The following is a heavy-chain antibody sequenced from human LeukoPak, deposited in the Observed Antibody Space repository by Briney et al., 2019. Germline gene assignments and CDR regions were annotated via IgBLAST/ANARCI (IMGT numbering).Heavy chain of an antibody. CDR3: ARDFPPNYGSDYYYYYMDV. V-gene: IGHV1-46*01. D-gene: IGHD3-10*01. CDR2: INPSDGST. J-gene: IGHJ6*03. CDR1: GYTFTTNY. Sequence: ASVKVSCKASGYTFTTNYMHWVRQAPGQGLEWMGIINPSDGSTTFAQNFQGRVTVTRDMSTGTIYMELSSLRSEDTAVYYCARDFPPNYGSDYYYYYMDVWGTGTTVTISS.